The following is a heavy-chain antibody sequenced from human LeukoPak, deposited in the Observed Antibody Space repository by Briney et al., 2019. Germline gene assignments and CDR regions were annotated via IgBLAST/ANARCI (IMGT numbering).Heavy chain of an antibody. D-gene: IGHD2-15*01. J-gene: IGHJ3*02. Sequence: RASETLSLTCAVYGGSFSGYYWSWIRQPPGKGLEWIGEINHSGSTNYNPSLKSRVTISVDTSENQFSLKLSSVTAADTAVYYCARGLRLLPPRFDIWGQGTMVTVSS. V-gene: IGHV4-34*01. CDR1: GGSFSGYY. CDR2: INHSGST. CDR3: ARGLRLLPPRFDI.